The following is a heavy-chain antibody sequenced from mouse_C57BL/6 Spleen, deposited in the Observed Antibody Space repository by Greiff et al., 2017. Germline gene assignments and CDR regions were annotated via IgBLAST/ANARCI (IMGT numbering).Heavy chain of an antibody. J-gene: IGHJ3*01. CDR2: ISYDGSN. Sequence: EVKLMESGPGLVKPSQSLSLTCSVTGYSITSGYYWNWIRQFPGNKLEWMGYISYDGSNNYNPSLKNRISITRDTSKNQFFLKLNSVTTEDTATYYCARYYGNPAWFAYWGQGTLVTVSA. D-gene: IGHD2-1*01. CDR3: ARYYGNPAWFAY. V-gene: IGHV3-6*01. CDR1: GYSITSGYY.